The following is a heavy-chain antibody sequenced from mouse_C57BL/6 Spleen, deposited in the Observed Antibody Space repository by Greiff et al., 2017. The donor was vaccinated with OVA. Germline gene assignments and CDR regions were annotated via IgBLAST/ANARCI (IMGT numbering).Heavy chain of an antibody. Sequence: EVQLQQSGPGLVKPSQSLSLTCSVTGYSITSGYYWNWIRQFPGNKLEWMGYISYDGSNNYNPSLKNRISITRDTSKNQFFLKLNSVTTEDTATYYCARDSNLYYYAMDYWGQGTSVTVSS. CDR1: GYSITSGYY. V-gene: IGHV3-6*01. CDR2: ISYDGSN. J-gene: IGHJ4*01. CDR3: ARDSNLYYYAMDY. D-gene: IGHD2-5*01.